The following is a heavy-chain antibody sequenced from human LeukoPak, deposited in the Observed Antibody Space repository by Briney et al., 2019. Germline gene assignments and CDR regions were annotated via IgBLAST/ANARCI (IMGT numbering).Heavy chain of an antibody. CDR2: INHSGST. D-gene: IGHD6-6*01. CDR1: GGSFSGYY. CDR3: ARSRAARLDY. V-gene: IGHV4-34*01. J-gene: IGHJ4*02. Sequence: PTETLSLTCAVYGGSFSGYYWSWIRQPPGKGLEWIGEINHSGSTNYNPSLKSRVTISVDTSKNQFSLKLSSVTAADTAVYYCARSRAARLDYWGQGTLVTVSS.